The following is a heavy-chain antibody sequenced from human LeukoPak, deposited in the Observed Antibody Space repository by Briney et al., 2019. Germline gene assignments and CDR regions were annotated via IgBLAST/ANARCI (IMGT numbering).Heavy chain of an antibody. CDR2: ISVYNHNT. J-gene: IGHJ4*02. Sequence: AASVKVSCKASGYTFPTSGISWVRQAPGQGLEWMGWISVYNHNTYYERKFQGRVTVTTDTSTRTAYMELRSLRSGDTAVYYCARTNLDCKNGVCYDYWGQGTLVTVSS. V-gene: IGHV1-18*01. CDR3: ARTNLDCKNGVCYDY. CDR1: GYTFPTSG. D-gene: IGHD2-8*01.